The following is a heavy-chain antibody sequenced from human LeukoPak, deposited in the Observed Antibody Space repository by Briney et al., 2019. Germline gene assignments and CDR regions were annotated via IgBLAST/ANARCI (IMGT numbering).Heavy chain of an antibody. CDR3: ARMSRALGYCSSTSCPYYYYYMDV. J-gene: IGHJ6*03. CDR1: GGSISSSSYY. D-gene: IGHD2-2*01. CDR2: IYYSGST. Sequence: SETLSLTCTVSGGSISSSSYYWGWIRQPPGKGLEWIGSIYYSGSTYYNPSLKSRVTISVDTSKNQFSLKLSSVTAADTAVYYCARMSRALGYCSSTSCPYYYYYMDVWGKGTTVTVSS. V-gene: IGHV4-39*07.